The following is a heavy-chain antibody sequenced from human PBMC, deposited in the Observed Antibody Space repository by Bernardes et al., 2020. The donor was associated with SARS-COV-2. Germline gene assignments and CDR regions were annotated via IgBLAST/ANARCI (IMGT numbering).Heavy chain of an antibody. CDR3: ARGLPADYYYYYMDV. Sequence: GGSLRLSCAASGFTFSSYSMNWVRQAPGKGLEWVANIKQDGSVKYYVDSVRGRFTISRDNAKNSLYLQLNSLRAEDTAVYYCARGLPADYYYYYMDVWGKGTTVTVSS. V-gene: IGHV3-7*01. J-gene: IGHJ6*03. CDR2: IKQDGSVK. CDR1: GFTFSSYS. D-gene: IGHD2-2*01.